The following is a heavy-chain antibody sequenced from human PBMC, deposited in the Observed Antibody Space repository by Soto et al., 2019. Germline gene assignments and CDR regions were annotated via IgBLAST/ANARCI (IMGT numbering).Heavy chain of an antibody. CDR2: IIPILGIA. CDR1: GGTFSSYT. D-gene: IGHD3-22*01. V-gene: IGHV1-69*04. Sequence: ASVKVSCKAFGGTFSSYTISCVRQAPGQGLEWMGRIIPILGIANYAQKFQGRVTITADKSTSTAYMELSSLRSEDTAVYYCARDPVYYDSSGYPDYWGQGTLVTVSS. J-gene: IGHJ4*02. CDR3: ARDPVYYDSSGYPDY.